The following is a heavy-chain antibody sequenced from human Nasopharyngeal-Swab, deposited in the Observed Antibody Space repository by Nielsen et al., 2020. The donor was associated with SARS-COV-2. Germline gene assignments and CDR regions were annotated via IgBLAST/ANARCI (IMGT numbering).Heavy chain of an antibody. J-gene: IGHJ6*02. V-gene: IGHV3-48*01. CDR1: GFGFSNYE. D-gene: IGHD3-22*01. Sequence: GESLKISCAASGFGFSNYEMNWVRQAPGKGLEWISYISTTTATIYYADSVKGRFTISRDNSKNTLYLQMNSLRAEDTAVYYCARVVSYYYGMDVWGQGTTVTVSS. CDR2: ISTTTATI. CDR3: ARVVSYYYGMDV.